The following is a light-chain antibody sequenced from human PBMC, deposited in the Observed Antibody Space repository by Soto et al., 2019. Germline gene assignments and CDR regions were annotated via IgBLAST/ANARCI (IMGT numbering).Light chain of an antibody. CDR3: QQYGSSGT. J-gene: IGKJ1*01. CDR2: GAS. Sequence: EILLTQSPATLSLSPGERATLSCRASQSVSSSYLAWYQQKPGKAPRLLIYGASNRATGIPDRLSGSGSGTDFTLPIRRLEPEDFAVYYCQQYGSSGTFGQGTKVDIK. CDR1: QSVSSSY. V-gene: IGKV3-20*01.